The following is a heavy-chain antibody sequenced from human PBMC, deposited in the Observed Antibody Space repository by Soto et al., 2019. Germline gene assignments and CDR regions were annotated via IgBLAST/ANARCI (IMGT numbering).Heavy chain of an antibody. CDR1: GGTFSSYA. CDR2: IIPILGIE. Sequence: QVQLVQSGAEVKKPGSSVKVSCKASGGTFSSYAITWVRQAPGQGLEWMGRIIPILGIENYAQKFQDRVTLPADNSPSTVYMELSSLRSEDTAVYYCARDRSSDPNYYYYMDVWGKGTTVTVSS. V-gene: IGHV1-69*04. CDR3: ARDRSSDPNYYYYMDV. J-gene: IGHJ6*03. D-gene: IGHD6-19*01.